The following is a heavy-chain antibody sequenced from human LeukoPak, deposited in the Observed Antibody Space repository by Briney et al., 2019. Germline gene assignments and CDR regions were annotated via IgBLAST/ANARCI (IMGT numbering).Heavy chain of an antibody. CDR1: GGSISSYY. J-gene: IGHJ4*02. D-gene: IGHD3-10*01. CDR2: MHSGGST. CDR3: AREAVHYGSGSHDY. V-gene: IGHV4-4*07. Sequence: PSETLSLTCTVSGGSISSYYWSWIRQPAGKGLEWIGRMHSGGSTNYNPCIKSRVTMSLDTSKNQFSLKVDSVTAADTAMYYCAREAVHYGSGSHDYWGQGTLVAVSS.